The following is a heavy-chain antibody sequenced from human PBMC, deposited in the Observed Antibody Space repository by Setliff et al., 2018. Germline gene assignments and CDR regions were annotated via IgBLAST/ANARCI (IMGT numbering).Heavy chain of an antibody. D-gene: IGHD5-18*01. V-gene: IGHV4-59*01. CDR1: GGSISPYF. CDR3: VRDRTAYSYGLDV. CDR2: IYHNSNT. Sequence: SETLSLTCTVSGGSISPYFWSWIRQPPGKGLEWIGYIYHNSNTNSNPSLKTRVTMSVDPSKNQFALNLRSVTAADTAVYYCVRDRTAYSYGLDVWAQGTTVTVSS. J-gene: IGHJ6*02.